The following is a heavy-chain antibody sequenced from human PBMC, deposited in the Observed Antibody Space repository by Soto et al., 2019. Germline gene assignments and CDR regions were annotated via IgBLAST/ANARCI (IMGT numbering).Heavy chain of an antibody. CDR2: INGIDTGT. J-gene: IGHJ1*01. V-gene: IGHV3-23*01. CDR1: GFTFSTCA. Sequence: AGSLSLSCAASGFTFSTCAMSWVLQAPGKGLEWVSGINGIDTGTFYADSVKGRFTISRDNSRNTLFLQMNSLRADDTAVYYCIKGPAKTTGYGSAWRGQGTLVTVYS. D-gene: IGHD6-19*01. CDR3: IKGPAKTTGYGSAW.